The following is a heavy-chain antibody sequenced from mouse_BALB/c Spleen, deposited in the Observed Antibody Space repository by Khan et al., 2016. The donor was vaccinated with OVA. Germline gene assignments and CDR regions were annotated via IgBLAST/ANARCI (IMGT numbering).Heavy chain of an antibody. Sequence: EVKLLESGPGLVKPSQSLSLTCTVTGYSITSEYAWNWIRQFPGNKLEWMGYINYSGNTRFIPSLKSRTSITRDTSKNQFFLRLNSVTTEDTATYYCARKDYYDYDPFPYWGQGTLVTVSA. D-gene: IGHD2-4*01. CDR1: GYSITSEYA. V-gene: IGHV3-2*02. CDR2: INYSGNT. CDR3: ARKDYYDYDPFPY. J-gene: IGHJ3*01.